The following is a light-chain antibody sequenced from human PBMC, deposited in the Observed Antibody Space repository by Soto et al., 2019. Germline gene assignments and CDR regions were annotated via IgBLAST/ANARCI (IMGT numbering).Light chain of an antibody. J-gene: IGLJ2*01. Sequence: QSALTQPASVSGSPGQSITISCTGTSSDVGGSNYVSWYQQHPGKAPKLMIYDVSNRPSGVSNRFSGSKSGNTASLTISGLQAEDEADYYCSSYTRSSTLVVFGGGTKLTVL. CDR1: SSDVGGSNY. V-gene: IGLV2-14*01. CDR3: SSYTRSSTLVV. CDR2: DVS.